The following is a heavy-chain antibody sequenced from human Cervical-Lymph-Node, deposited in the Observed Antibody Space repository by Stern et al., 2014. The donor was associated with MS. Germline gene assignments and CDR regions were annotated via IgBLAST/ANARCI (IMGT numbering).Heavy chain of an antibody. Sequence: QVQLVQSGAEVKKPGASVKVSCKASGYNFIDYYMHWVRQAPGQGLEWLGRLSPHNGGTKYAQKFEGRVSMTGDTSNSTAYMELSGLTSDDTAVYYCARDVGYRGYGLPHYYFGLEVWGQGTTVIVSS. V-gene: IGHV1-2*06. CDR3: ARDVGYRGYGLPHYYFGLEV. CDR2: LSPHNGGT. CDR1: GYNFIDYY. D-gene: IGHD5-24*01. J-gene: IGHJ6*02.